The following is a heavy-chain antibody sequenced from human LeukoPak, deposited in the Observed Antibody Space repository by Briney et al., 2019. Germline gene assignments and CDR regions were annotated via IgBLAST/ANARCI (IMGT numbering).Heavy chain of an antibody. J-gene: IGHJ4*02. Sequence: GGSLRLSCAASGFTFSSYSMNWVRQAPGKGMEWVSYISSSSSYIYYADSVKGRFTIARDRAKNSLYVQMNSLRAEDTAVYYCARVAVTIPYDYWGQGTLVTVSS. D-gene: IGHD4-17*01. CDR2: ISSSSSYI. CDR3: ARVAVTIPYDY. CDR1: GFTFSSYS. V-gene: IGHV3-21*06.